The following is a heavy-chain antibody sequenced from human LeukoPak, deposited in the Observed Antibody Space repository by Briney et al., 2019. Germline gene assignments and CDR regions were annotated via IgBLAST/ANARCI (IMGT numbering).Heavy chain of an antibody. CDR3: ARDGLAAAGELEDAFDI. CDR2: ISSSSSYI. V-gene: IGHV3-21*01. Sequence: GGSLRLSCAASGFTFSSYSMNWVRQAPGKGLEWVSSISSSSSYIYYADSVKGRFTISRDNAKNSLYLQMNSLRAEDTAVYYYARDGLAAAGELEDAFDIWGQGTMVTVSS. CDR1: GFTFSSYS. J-gene: IGHJ3*02. D-gene: IGHD6-13*01.